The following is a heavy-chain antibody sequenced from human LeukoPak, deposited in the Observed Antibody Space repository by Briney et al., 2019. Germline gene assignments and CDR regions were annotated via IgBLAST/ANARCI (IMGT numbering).Heavy chain of an antibody. J-gene: IGHJ1*01. V-gene: IGHV3-53*05. CDR2: IYSGGST. Sequence: GSLRLSCAASGFTVSSNYMSWVRQAPGKGLEWVSVIYSGGSTYYADSVKGRFTISRDNSKNTLYLQMNSLRAEDTAVYYCARANPVLMVSKYFQHWGQGTLVTVSS. D-gene: IGHD2-8*01. CDR3: ARANPVLMVSKYFQH. CDR1: GFTVSSNY.